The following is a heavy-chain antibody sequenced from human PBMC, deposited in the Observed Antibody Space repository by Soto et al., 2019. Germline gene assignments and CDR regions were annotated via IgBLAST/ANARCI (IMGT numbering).Heavy chain of an antibody. J-gene: IGHJ4*02. D-gene: IGHD3-16*01. Sequence: EVQLLESGGGLVQPGGSLRLSCATSGFSLRNSWMHWVRQAPGKGLLWVARVSNDGRTTWYADSVKGRFTISKDNDRNPLNLEIDRLRAEDPAGYLCLRAVLGGGHWGQGTLVTVSS. CDR3: LRAVLGGGH. CDR2: VSNDGRTT. CDR1: GFSLRNSW. V-gene: IGHV3-74*01.